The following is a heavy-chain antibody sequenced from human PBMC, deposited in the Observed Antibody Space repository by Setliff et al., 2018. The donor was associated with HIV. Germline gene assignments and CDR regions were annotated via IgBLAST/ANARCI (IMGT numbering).Heavy chain of an antibody. V-gene: IGHV4-39*01. D-gene: IGHD3-22*01. Sequence: SETLSLTCTVSGDSASNSRYYWAWIRQPPGKGLEYIGSIHYDEKTYYNPSLKSRVTISIDTSKNQFSLSLTSVTDADTAVYYCASRIYYYDTFDFWGQGTMVTVSS. J-gene: IGHJ3*01. CDR1: GDSASNSRYY. CDR2: IHYDEKT. CDR3: ASRIYYYDTFDF.